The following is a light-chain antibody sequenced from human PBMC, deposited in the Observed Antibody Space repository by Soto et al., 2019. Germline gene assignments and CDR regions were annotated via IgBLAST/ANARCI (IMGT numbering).Light chain of an antibody. CDR1: SSDIGSYNY. J-gene: IGLJ1*01. CDR2: DVS. Sequence: QSALTQPASVSGSPGQSITISCTGRSSDIGSYNYVSWYQQRPGKAPRLMIYDVSNRPSGVSNRFSGSKSGNTAYLTISGLQAEDEGVYYCFSPKSRTRSGTLYVFGGGTKVTVL. V-gene: IGLV2-14*01. CDR3: FSPKSRTRSGTLYV.